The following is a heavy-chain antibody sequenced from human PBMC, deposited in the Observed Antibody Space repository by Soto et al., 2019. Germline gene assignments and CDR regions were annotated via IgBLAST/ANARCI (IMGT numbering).Heavy chain of an antibody. CDR3: ARTADYYDSSGYYGYNWFDP. CDR1: DGYISSGDYY. D-gene: IGHD3-22*01. CDR2: IYYSGST. J-gene: IGHJ5*02. Sequence: PLETLSLTCTVSDGYISSGDYYWSWIRQPPGKGLEWIGYIYYSGSTYYNPSLKSRVTISVDTSKNQFSLKLSSVTAADTAVYYCARTADYYDSSGYYGYNWFDPWGQGTLVTVSS. V-gene: IGHV4-30-4*01.